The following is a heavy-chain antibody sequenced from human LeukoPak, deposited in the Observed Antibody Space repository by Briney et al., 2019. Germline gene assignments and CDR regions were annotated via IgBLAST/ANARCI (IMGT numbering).Heavy chain of an antibody. J-gene: IGHJ5*02. V-gene: IGHV3-11*01. CDR1: GFTFSDYY. CDR3: AREYGAPYNWFDP. D-gene: IGHD4-17*01. Sequence: GGSLRLSCAASGFTFSDYYTSWIRQAPGKGLEWVSHITSSGSTIYYADSVKGRFTISRDNAKNSLYLQMNSLRAEDTAVYYCAREYGAPYNWFDPWGQGTLVTVSS. CDR2: ITSSGSTI.